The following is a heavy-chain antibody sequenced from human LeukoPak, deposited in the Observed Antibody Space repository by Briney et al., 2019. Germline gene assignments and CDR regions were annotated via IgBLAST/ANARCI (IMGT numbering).Heavy chain of an antibody. J-gene: IGHJ4*02. CDR1: GFTFSSYA. Sequence: GSLRLSCAASGFTFSSYAMSWIRQPPGKGLEWIGEINHSGSTNYNPSLKSRVTISVDTSKNQFSLKLSSVTAADTAVYYCARGRTNYYDSSGYLDYWGQGTLVTVSS. D-gene: IGHD3-22*01. V-gene: IGHV4-34*01. CDR2: INHSGST. CDR3: ARGRTNYYDSSGYLDY.